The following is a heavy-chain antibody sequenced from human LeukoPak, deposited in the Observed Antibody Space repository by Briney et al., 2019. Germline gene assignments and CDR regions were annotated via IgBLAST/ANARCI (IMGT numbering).Heavy chain of an antibody. Sequence: SETLSLTCTVSGGSISSGDYYWSWIRQPPGRGLEWIGYIYYSGSTYYNPSLKSRVTISVDTSKNQFSLKLSSVTAADTAVYYCARAGTTKTTPKGIDYWGQGTLVIVSS. D-gene: IGHD1-7*01. V-gene: IGHV4-30-4*08. J-gene: IGHJ4*02. CDR1: GGSISSGDYY. CDR2: IYYSGST. CDR3: ARAGTTKTTPKGIDY.